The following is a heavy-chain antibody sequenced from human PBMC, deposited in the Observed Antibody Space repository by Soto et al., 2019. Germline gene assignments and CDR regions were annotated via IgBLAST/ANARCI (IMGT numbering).Heavy chain of an antibody. CDR1: GGSFSGYY. D-gene: IGHD6-6*01. V-gene: IGHV4-34*01. CDR3: ARGQLSSIAARRYYYYYGMDV. CDR2: INHSGST. J-gene: IGHJ6*02. Sequence: SETLSLTCAVYGGSFSGYYWSWIRQPPGKGLEWIGEINHSGSTNYNPSLKSRVTISVDTSKNQFSLKLSSVTAADTAVYYCARGQLSSIAARRYYYYYGMDVWGQGTTVTVSS.